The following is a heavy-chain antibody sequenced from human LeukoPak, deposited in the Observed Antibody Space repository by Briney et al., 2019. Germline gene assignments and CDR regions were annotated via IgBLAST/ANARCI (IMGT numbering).Heavy chain of an antibody. Sequence: ASVKVSCKASGYTFTGYYMHWVRQAPGQGLEWMGWINPNSGGTNYAQKFQGRVTMTRDTSISTAYMELSRLRSDDTALYYCARGREVAGTVSYWGQGSLVTVSS. D-gene: IGHD6-19*01. CDR1: GYTFTGYY. CDR3: ARGREVAGTVSY. CDR2: INPNSGGT. J-gene: IGHJ4*02. V-gene: IGHV1-2*02.